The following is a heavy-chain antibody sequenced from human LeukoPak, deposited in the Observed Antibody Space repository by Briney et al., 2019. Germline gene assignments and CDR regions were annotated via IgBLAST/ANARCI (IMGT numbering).Heavy chain of an antibody. V-gene: IGHV3-21*01. CDR1: GFTFSSYS. J-gene: IGHJ4*02. D-gene: IGHD1-26*01. Sequence: PGGSLRLSCAASGFTFSSYSMNWVRQAPGKGLEWVSSISSSSSYIYYADSVKGRFTISRDNAKNSLYLQMNSLRAEDTAVYYCARDSDLGSYSGDWNYWGQGTLVTVSS. CDR2: ISSSSSYI. CDR3: ARDSDLGSYSGDWNY.